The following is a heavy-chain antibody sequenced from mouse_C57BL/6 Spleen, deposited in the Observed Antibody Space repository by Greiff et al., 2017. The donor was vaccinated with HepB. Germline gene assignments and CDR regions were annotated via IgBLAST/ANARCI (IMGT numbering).Heavy chain of an antibody. V-gene: IGHV1-26*01. J-gene: IGHJ3*01. CDR2: INPNNGGT. CDR1: GYTFTDYY. Sequence: EVQLQQSGPELVKPGASVKISCKASGYTFTDYYMNWVKQSHGKSLEWIGDINPNNGGTSYNQKFKGKATLTVDKSSSTAYMELRSLTSEDSAVYYCARVDYYGSWFAYWGQGTLVTVSA. D-gene: IGHD1-1*01. CDR3: ARVDYYGSWFAY.